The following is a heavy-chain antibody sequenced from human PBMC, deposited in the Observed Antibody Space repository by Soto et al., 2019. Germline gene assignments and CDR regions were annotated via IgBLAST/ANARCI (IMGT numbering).Heavy chain of an antibody. D-gene: IGHD6-19*01. V-gene: IGHV1-18*01. CDR1: GFTVTSYG. CDR2: ISAYNGNT. J-gene: IGHJ4*01. Sequence: ASVNVSCKASGFTVTSYGISWVRQAPGQGLEWMGWISAYNGNTNYAQKLQGRVTMTTDTSTSTAYMELRSLRSDDTAVYYCASDRYSSGWYDFEYWAQRTLVIVSP. CDR3: ASDRYSSGWYDFEY.